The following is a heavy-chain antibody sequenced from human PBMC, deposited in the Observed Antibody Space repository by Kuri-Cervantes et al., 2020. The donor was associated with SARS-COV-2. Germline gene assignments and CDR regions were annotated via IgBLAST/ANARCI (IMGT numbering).Heavy chain of an antibody. V-gene: IGHV1-69*05. D-gene: IGHD6-6*01. CDR3: ARVSKAARPPAWFDP. J-gene: IGHJ5*02. CDR1: GGTFSSYA. CDR2: IIPILGTA. Sequence: SVKVSCKASGGTFSSYAISWVRQAPGQGLEWMGGIIPILGTANYAQKFQGRVTITTDESTSTAYMELSSLRSEDTAVYYCARVSKAARPPAWFDPWGQGTLVTVSS.